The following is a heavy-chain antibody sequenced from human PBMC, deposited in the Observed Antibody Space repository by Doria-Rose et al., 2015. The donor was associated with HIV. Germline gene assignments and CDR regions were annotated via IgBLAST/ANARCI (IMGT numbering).Heavy chain of an antibody. V-gene: IGHV3-33*01. J-gene: IGHJ3*02. CDR2: IWYDGSNK. D-gene: IGHD3-22*01. Sequence: PGKGLEWVAVIWYDGSNKYYADSVKGRFTISRDNSKNTLYLQMNSLRAEDTAVYYRARDRADYYDSSGSDAFDIWGQGTMVTVSS. CDR3: ARDRADYYDSSGSDAFDI.